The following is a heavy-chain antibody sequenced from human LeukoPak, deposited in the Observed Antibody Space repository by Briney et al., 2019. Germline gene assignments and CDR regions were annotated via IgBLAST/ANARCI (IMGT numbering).Heavy chain of an antibody. CDR3: ARANFWSGYYLYYYMDV. CDR2: ISYSENT. J-gene: IGHJ6*03. CDR1: GASISSSNDH. D-gene: IGHD3-3*01. V-gene: IGHV4-39*07. Sequence: SETLSLTCSVSGASISSSNDHWAWIRQPPGKGPEWIGSISYSENTNYNPSLKSRVTISVDMSKNQFSLKLSSVTTADTAVYYCARANFWSGYYLYYYMDVWGKGTTVTVSS.